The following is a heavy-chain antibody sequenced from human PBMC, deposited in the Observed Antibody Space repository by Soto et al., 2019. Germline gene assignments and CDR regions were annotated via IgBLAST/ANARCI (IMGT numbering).Heavy chain of an antibody. V-gene: IGHV4-4*02. J-gene: IGHJ6*02. Sequence: SETRSLTCTVSGASVSSNDWWSWVRQPPGKGLEWIGEIYHSGSSNYNPSFKSRVSMSVDTSKNQFSLKLSSVTAADTAVYYCASMDVWGQGTTVTVSS. CDR3: ASMDV. CDR1: GASVSSNDW. CDR2: IYHSGSS.